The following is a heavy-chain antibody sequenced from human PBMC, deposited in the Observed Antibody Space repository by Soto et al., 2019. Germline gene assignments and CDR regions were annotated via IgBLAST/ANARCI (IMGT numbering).Heavy chain of an antibody. V-gene: IGHV4-31*03. CDR2: IDYSGST. Sequence: QVQLQESGPGLVKPSQTLSLTCTVSGGSISSGGYYWSWIRQHPGKGLEWIGYIDYSGSTYYNPSIKSRVTISVDTSKNQFSMKLSSVTAADTAVYWCARGYYGSGNYYNPTRGMDVWGQGTTVTVSS. D-gene: IGHD3-10*01. CDR1: GGSISSGGYY. CDR3: ARGYYGSGNYYNPTRGMDV. J-gene: IGHJ6*02.